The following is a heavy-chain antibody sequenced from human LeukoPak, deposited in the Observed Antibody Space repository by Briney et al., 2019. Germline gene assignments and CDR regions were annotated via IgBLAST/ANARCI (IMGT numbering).Heavy chain of an antibody. D-gene: IGHD5-24*01. V-gene: IGHV4-34*01. J-gene: IGHJ4*02. Sequence: SETLSLTCAVYGGSFSGYYWSWVRQPPGKGLEWIGEINHSGSTNYNPSLRSRVTISVDTSKNQFSLKLSSVTAADTAVYYCARGRDGYMSEIDYWGQGTLVTVSS. CDR1: GGSFSGYY. CDR3: ARGRDGYMSEIDY. CDR2: INHSGST.